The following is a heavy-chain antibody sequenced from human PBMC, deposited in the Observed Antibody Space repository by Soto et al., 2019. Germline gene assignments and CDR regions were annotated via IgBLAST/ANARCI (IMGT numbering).Heavy chain of an antibody. Sequence: SETLSLTCSVSGDSVSNLDYFWAWIRQPPGQALEYIGYIYKSATTYYNPSFESRVAISVDTSKSQFSLNVTSVTAADTAVYFCARGRYCLTGRCFPNWFDSWGQGALVTVSS. CDR2: IYKSATT. D-gene: IGHD7-27*01. J-gene: IGHJ5*01. CDR1: GDSVSNLDYF. CDR3: ARGRYCLTGRCFPNWFDS. V-gene: IGHV4-30-4*01.